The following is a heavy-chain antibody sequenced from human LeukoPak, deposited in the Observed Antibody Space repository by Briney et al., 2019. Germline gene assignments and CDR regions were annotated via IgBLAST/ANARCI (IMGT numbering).Heavy chain of an antibody. D-gene: IGHD3-10*01. CDR1: GFTFSSYG. Sequence: GGTLRLSCAASGFTFSSYGMSWGRQAPGEGLGWGSAISGSGGSTYYADSVKGRFTISRDNSKNTLYLQMNSLRAEDTAVYYCATSRLYYYGSGSYWKYYFDYWGQGTLVTVSS. CDR2: ISGSGGST. V-gene: IGHV3-23*01. J-gene: IGHJ4*02. CDR3: ATSRLYYYGSGSYWKYYFDY.